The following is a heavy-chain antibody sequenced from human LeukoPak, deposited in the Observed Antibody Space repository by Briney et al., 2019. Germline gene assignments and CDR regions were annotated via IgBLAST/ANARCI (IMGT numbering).Heavy chain of an antibody. Sequence: EASVKVSCKASGGTFSSYAISWVRQAPGQGLEWMGRIIPILGIANYAQKFQGRVTITADKSTSTAYMELSSLRSEDTAVYYCARGHYDSSGYYYFDYWGQGTLVTVSS. CDR1: GGTFSSYA. D-gene: IGHD3-22*01. V-gene: IGHV1-69*04. J-gene: IGHJ4*02. CDR3: ARGHYDSSGYYYFDY. CDR2: IIPILGIA.